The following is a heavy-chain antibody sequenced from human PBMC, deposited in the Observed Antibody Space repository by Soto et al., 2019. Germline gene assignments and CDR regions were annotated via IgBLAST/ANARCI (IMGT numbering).Heavy chain of an antibody. V-gene: IGHV3-33*01. CDR2: IWYDGNNK. CDR1: GFTFRSYA. D-gene: IGHD2-2*01. Sequence: QVQLVESGGGVVQPGRSLRLSCAASGFTFRSYAMHWVRQAPDKGLEWVAVIWYDGNNKYYADSVKGRFTISRDNSKNXLXXQMNGRRAEARAVYYCARDRHLGYCSSTSCDVFGYWGQGTLVTVSS. J-gene: IGHJ4*02. CDR3: ARDRHLGYCSSTSCDVFGY.